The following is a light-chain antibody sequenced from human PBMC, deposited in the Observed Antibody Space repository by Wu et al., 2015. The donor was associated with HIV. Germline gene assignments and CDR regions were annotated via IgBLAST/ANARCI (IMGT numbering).Light chain of an antibody. J-gene: IGKJ4*01. Sequence: EIVLTQSPATLALSPGERVTLSCRASQSITISLAWYQQTPGQAPRLLIYDASNRATGIPARFSGSGSGTDFTLTISSLEPEDFAIYYCQQRRSWPVTFGGGTKGGD. CDR2: DAS. CDR3: QQRRSWPVT. CDR1: QSITIS. V-gene: IGKV3-11*01.